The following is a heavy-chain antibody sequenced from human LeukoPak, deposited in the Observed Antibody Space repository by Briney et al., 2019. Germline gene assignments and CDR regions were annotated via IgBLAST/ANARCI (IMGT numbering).Heavy chain of an antibody. J-gene: IGHJ4*02. CDR3: ARGRTFDN. CDR1: GGSVSSGSYY. V-gene: IGHV4-61*01. Sequence: PSATLSLTCTVSGGSVSSGSYYWSWIRQPPGKGLEWIGYIYYSGSTNYNPSLKSRVTISVDTSKNQFSLRLSSVTAADTAVYYCARGRTFDNWGQGTLVTVSS. CDR2: IYYSGST.